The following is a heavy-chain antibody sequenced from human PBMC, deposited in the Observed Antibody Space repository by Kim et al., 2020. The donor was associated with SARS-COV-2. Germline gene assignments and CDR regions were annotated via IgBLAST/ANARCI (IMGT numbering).Heavy chain of an antibody. CDR2: IGTGGDT. D-gene: IGHD4-17*01. Sequence: GGSLRLSCAASGFTFSSYDMHWVRQATGKGLEWVSGIGTGGDTYYPGSVKGRFTISRENAKNSLYLQMNSLRAGDTAVYYCAREMSNDYGDYYFDYWGQGTLVTVSS. J-gene: IGHJ4*02. CDR3: AREMSNDYGDYYFDY. V-gene: IGHV3-13*01. CDR1: GFTFSSYD.